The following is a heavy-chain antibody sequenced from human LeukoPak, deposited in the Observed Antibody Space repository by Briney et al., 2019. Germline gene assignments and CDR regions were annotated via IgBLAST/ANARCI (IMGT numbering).Heavy chain of an antibody. Sequence: NPSETLSLTCTVPGGSISSYYWSWIRQPPGKGLEWIGYIYYSGSTNYNPSLKSRVTISVDTSKNQFSLKLGSVTAADTAVYYCARATSGIAAAGQLYFDYWGQGTLVTVSS. CDR2: IYYSGST. V-gene: IGHV4-59*01. D-gene: IGHD6-13*01. CDR3: ARATSGIAAAGQLYFDY. CDR1: GGSISSYY. J-gene: IGHJ4*02.